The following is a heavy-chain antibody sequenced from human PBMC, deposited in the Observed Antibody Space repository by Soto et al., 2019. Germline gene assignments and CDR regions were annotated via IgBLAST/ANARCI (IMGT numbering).Heavy chain of an antibody. CDR2: IIPLFGTT. V-gene: IGHV1-69*14. CDR3: ARDLGSGYDPGDY. CDR1: GDTFSGYS. Sequence: QVQLVQSGAEVKKLGSSVKVSCKASGDTFSGYSISWVRQAPGQGLEWMGGIIPLFGTTNYAQRFQGRVTITADKSTSTAYMELSSLKSEDTAIYYCARDLGSGYDPGDYWGQGTLVTVSS. J-gene: IGHJ4*02. D-gene: IGHD5-12*01.